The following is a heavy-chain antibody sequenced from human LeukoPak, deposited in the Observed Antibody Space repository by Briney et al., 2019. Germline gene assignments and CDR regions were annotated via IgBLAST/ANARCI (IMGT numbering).Heavy chain of an antibody. Sequence: GGSLRLSCAASGFTFSDYWMHWVRQAPGKGLVWVSHINADEDRAAYADSVKGRFTISRDNARNTLYLQMNSLRAEDTAVYYCARDLVSPPSHYGMDVWGQGTTVTVSS. CDR3: ARDLVSPPSHYGMDV. CDR2: INADEDRA. CDR1: GFTFSDYW. J-gene: IGHJ6*02. V-gene: IGHV3-74*01.